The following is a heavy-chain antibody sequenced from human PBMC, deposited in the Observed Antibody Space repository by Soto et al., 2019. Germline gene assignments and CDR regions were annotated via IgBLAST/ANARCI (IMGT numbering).Heavy chain of an antibody. CDR1: GVSIGIHF. CDR3: ARLQYTVVTALDI. V-gene: IGHV4-59*11. D-gene: IGHD2-15*01. Sequence: PSEILSLTCSVSGVSIGIHFWSWIRQAPGKGPELVGYIYHTVNTKYNPALKSRVTISMDTSKNQLSLQLSSVTAADTAVYYCARLQYTVVTALDIWGQGTMVTVSS. J-gene: IGHJ3*02. CDR2: IYHTVNT.